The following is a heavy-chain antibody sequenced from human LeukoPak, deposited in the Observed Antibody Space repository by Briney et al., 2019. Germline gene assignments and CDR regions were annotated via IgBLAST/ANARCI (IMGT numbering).Heavy chain of an antibody. Sequence: PGGSLRLSCAASGFTFSSYGMHWVRQAPGKGLEWVAFMRSDGSNKNYADSVKGRFTISRDNSKKTLYLQMDSLRAEDTAVYYCAKGRQGYSYATDDWGQGTLVTVSS. CDR3: AKGRQGYSYATDD. J-gene: IGHJ4*02. V-gene: IGHV3-30*02. D-gene: IGHD5-12*01. CDR2: MRSDGSNK. CDR1: GFTFSSYG.